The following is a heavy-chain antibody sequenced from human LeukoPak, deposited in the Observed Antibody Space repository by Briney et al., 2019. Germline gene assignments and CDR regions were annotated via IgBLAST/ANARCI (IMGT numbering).Heavy chain of an antibody. Sequence: SETLSLTCAVSGGSISTGSYYWGWIRQPPGKGLEWIGNIYSSGSTYYNASLQSRVTISIDTSKNQFSLRLNSVTAADTAMYYCAKSGGYGLIDYWGQGTRVTVSS. CDR2: IYSSGST. J-gene: IGHJ4*02. V-gene: IGHV4-39*01. CDR3: AKSGGYGLIDY. CDR1: GGSISTGSYY. D-gene: IGHD1-26*01.